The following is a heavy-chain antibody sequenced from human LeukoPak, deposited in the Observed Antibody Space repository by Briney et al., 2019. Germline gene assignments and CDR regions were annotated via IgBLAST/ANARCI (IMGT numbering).Heavy chain of an antibody. CDR2: IYSGGST. Sequence: GSLRLSCAASGFTVSSNYMSWVRQAPGKGLEWVSVIYSGGSTYYADSVKGRFTISRHISENTVYLQMNSLRAEDTAVYYCARAPDSLLGTFDPWGQGTLVTVSS. V-gene: IGHV3-53*04. CDR1: GFTVSSNY. D-gene: IGHD1-14*01. CDR3: ARAPDSLLGTFDP. J-gene: IGHJ5*02.